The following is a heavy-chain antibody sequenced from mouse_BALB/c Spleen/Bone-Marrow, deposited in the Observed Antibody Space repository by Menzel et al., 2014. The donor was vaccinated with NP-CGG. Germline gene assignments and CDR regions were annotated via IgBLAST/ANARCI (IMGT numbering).Heavy chain of an antibody. Sequence: QVQLKESGPELVRPGVSVKISCRGSGYTFTDYAIHWVKQSPAKSLGWIGVISTYSGNTKYNRKFKDKATMTVDKSSSTAYMELARLTSEDSAIYYCARRTTGYAMDYWGQGTSVTVSS. CDR1: GYTFTDYA. CDR2: ISTYSGNT. CDR3: ARRTTGYAMDY. J-gene: IGHJ4*01. V-gene: IGHV1-67*01.